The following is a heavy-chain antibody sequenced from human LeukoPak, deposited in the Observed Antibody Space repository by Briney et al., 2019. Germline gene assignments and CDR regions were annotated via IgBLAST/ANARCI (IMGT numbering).Heavy chain of an antibody. CDR2: IIPIFGTA. CDR1: GGTFSSYA. CDR3: AKTPLGYCSSTSCFYYYYGMDV. Sequence: SVKVSFKASGGTFSSYAISWVRQAPGQGLEWMGGIIPIFGTANYAQKFQGRVTITPDKSTSTAYMELSSLRSEDTAVYYCAKTPLGYCSSTSCFYYYYGMDVWGKGTTVTVSS. V-gene: IGHV1-69*06. J-gene: IGHJ6*04. D-gene: IGHD2-2*01.